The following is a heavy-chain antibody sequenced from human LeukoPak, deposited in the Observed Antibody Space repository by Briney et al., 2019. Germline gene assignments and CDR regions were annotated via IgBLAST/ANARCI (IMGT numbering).Heavy chain of an antibody. CDR2: INWNGGST. J-gene: IGHJ4*02. V-gene: IGHV3-20*03. CDR3: ARDSYYGSGGVDY. Sequence: PGGSLRLSYAAAGFTFDDYGMTWVRQAPGTGLEWVSGINWNGGSTGYADSVKGRFTISRDNAKNSLYLQMNSLRAEDTALYYCARDSYYGSGGVDYWGQGTLVTVSS. CDR1: GFTFDDYG. D-gene: IGHD3-10*01.